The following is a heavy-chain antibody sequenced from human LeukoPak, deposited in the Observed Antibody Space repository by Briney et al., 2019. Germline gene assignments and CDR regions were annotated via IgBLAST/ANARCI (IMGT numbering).Heavy chain of an antibody. V-gene: IGHV4-4*07. CDR1: GGSISRSY. CDR2: IYGSGTI. J-gene: IGHJ5*02. CDR3: ARDSGTTGEVKFDP. Sequence: SETLSLTCTVSGGSISRSYWSWMRQPAGKGPEWIGRIYGSGTIIYSPSLESRVTMSVDTSKNQFSLKLRSVTAADTAVYYCARDSGTTGEVKFDPWGQGILVTVSS. D-gene: IGHD3-10*01.